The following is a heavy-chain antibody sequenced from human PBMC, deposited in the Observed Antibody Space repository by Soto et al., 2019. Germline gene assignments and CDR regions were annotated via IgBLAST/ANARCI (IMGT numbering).Heavy chain of an antibody. CDR2: IIPIFGTA. D-gene: IGHD5-18*01. V-gene: IGHV1-69*13. Sequence: GASVKVSCKASGGTFSSYAISWVRQAPGQGLEWMGGIIPIFGTANYAQKFQGRVTIIADESTSTAYMELSSLRSEDTAVYYCAIGYSYGYRVDYWGQGTLVTVSS. J-gene: IGHJ4*02. CDR3: AIGYSYGYRVDY. CDR1: GGTFSSYA.